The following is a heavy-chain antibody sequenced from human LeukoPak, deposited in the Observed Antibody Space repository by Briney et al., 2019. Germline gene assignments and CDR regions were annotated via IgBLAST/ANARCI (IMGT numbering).Heavy chain of an antibody. CDR2: ISYDGSNR. J-gene: IGHJ4*02. Sequence: GGSLRLSCAASGFTFSSYAMHWVRQAPGKGLEWVAVISYDGSNRYYADSVKGRFTISRDNSKNTLYLQMNSLRAEDTAVYYCARAPFGSGYPFDYWGQGTLVTVSS. D-gene: IGHD5-12*01. CDR3: ARAPFGSGYPFDY. CDR1: GFTFSSYA. V-gene: IGHV3-30*04.